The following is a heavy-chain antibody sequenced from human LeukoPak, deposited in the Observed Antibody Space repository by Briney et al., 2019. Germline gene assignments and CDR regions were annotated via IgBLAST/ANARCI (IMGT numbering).Heavy chain of an antibody. J-gene: IGHJ4*02. V-gene: IGHV3-53*01. CDR3: ASNLWLDY. D-gene: IGHD6-19*01. CDR1: GFTFSSYA. CDR2: IYSGGST. Sequence: GGSLRLSCAASGFTFSSYAMRWVRQAPGKGLEWVSVIYSGGSTYYADSVKGRFTISRDNSKNTLYLQMNSLRAEDTAVYYCASNLWLDYWGQGTLVTVSS.